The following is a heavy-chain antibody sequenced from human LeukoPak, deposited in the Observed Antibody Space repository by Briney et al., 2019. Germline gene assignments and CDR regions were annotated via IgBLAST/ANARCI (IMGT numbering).Heavy chain of an antibody. V-gene: IGHV1-69*05. J-gene: IGHJ4*02. D-gene: IGHD3-22*01. CDR3: AGEINYYDSSGYYPRQGY. Sequence: ASVKVSCKASGGTFSSYAISWVRQAPGQGLEWMGGIIPIFGTANYAQKFQGRVTITTDEFTSTAYMELSSLRSEDTAVYYCAGEINYYDSSGYYPRQGYWGQGTLVTVSP. CDR2: IIPIFGTA. CDR1: GGTFSSYA.